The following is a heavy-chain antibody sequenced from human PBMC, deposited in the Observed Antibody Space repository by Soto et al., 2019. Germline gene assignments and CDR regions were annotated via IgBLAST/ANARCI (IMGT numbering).Heavy chain of an antibody. CDR1: GFTFSNYA. J-gene: IGHJ5*02. CDR3: ANEIEDSYDGGHHFGT. CDR2: IHQRGGRT. D-gene: IGHD3-22*01. V-gene: IGHV3-23*01. Sequence: GGSLRLSCAATGFTFSNYAMNWVRQAPGKRLEWVSTIHQRGGRTYYADAVGGRFTISRDTSENTLYLHMNTLRVEDTAVYYYANEIEDSYDGGHHFGTWGPGTLVTVTS.